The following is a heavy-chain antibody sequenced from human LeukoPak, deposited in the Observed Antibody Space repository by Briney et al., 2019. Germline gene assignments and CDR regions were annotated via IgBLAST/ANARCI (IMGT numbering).Heavy chain of an antibody. V-gene: IGHV3-74*01. J-gene: IGHJ1*01. Sequence: GGSLRLSCEASGFAFSRYWMHWVRQVPGKGLEWVSRLNEDGRTTTYADSVQGRVAISRDNNKNTLYLVMHSLRVDDTALYFCARDLGGRAGSWGQGTLVTVSS. CDR2: LNEDGRTT. CDR3: ARDLGGRAGS. CDR1: GFAFSRYW. D-gene: IGHD1-26*01.